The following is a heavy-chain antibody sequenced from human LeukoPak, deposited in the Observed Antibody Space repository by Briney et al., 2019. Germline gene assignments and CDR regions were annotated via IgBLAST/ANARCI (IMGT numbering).Heavy chain of an antibody. D-gene: IGHD3-22*01. CDR1: GGTLSSYA. Sequence: SVKVSCKASGGTLSSYAISWVRQAPGQGLEWMGGIIPIFGTANYAQKFQGRVTITADESTSTAYMELSSLRSEDTAVYYCAREDYDSSGTPGGDDAFDIWGQGTMVTVSS. J-gene: IGHJ3*02. V-gene: IGHV1-69*13. CDR3: AREDYDSSGTPGGDDAFDI. CDR2: IIPIFGTA.